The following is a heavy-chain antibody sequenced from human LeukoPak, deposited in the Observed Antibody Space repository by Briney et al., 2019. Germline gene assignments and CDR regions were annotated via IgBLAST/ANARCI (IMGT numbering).Heavy chain of an antibody. J-gene: IGHJ4*02. CDR2: INSDGSST. V-gene: IGHV3-74*01. Sequence: GGSLRLSCAASGFTFSSYWMHWVRQAPGEGLVWVSRINSDGSSTSYADSVKGRFTISRDNAKNTLYLQMNSLRAEDTAVYYCARDEYWGVSLDYWGQGTLVTVSS. CDR1: GFTFSSYW. CDR3: ARDEYWGVSLDY. D-gene: IGHD7-27*01.